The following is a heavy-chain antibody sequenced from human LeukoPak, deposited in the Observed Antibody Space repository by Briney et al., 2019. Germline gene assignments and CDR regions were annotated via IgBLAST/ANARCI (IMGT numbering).Heavy chain of an antibody. CDR1: GVTFSSYA. CDR3: AKDRGSTTVTTSLDD. D-gene: IGHD4-17*01. Sequence: GGTLRLSCAASGVTFSSYAMSRVRQAPGHGREGCSAFSASGGNTYYGDSVQGRLTNSRDNSKNTLYLQMNSLRAEDTAVSYCAKDRGSTTVTTSLDDWGQGSLVTVSS. CDR2: FSASGGNT. V-gene: IGHV3-23*02. J-gene: IGHJ4*02.